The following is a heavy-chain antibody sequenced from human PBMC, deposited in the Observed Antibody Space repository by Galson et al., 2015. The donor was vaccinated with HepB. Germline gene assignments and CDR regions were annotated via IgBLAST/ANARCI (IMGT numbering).Heavy chain of an antibody. V-gene: IGHV3-30-3*01. D-gene: IGHD2-2*02. CDR2: ISYDGSNK. CDR1: GFTFSSYA. CDR3: AREENSKVVPAAIWGLYYYYGMDV. J-gene: IGHJ6*02. Sequence: SLRLSCAASGFTFSSYAMHWVRQAPGKGLEWVAVISYDGSNKYYADSVKGRFTISRDNSKNTLYLQMNSLRAEDTAVYYCAREENSKVVPAAIWGLYYYYGMDVWGQGTTVTVSS.